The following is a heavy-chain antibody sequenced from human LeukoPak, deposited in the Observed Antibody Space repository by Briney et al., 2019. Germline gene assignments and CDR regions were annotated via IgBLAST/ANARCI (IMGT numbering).Heavy chain of an antibody. J-gene: IGHJ4*02. D-gene: IGHD3-3*01. CDR3: ARVFHGYGFWSGPHSDY. CDR2: IYYSGST. CDR1: GGSISSGGYY. V-gene: IGHV4-31*03. Sequence: PSETLSLTCTVSGGSISSGGYYWSWIRQHPGKGLEWIGYIYYSGSTYYNPSLKSRVTISVDTSKNQFSLKLSSVTAADTAVYYCARVFHGYGFWSGPHSDYWGQGTLVTVSS.